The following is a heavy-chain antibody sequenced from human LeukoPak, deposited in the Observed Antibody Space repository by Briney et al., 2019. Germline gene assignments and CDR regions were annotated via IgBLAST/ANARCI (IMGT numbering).Heavy chain of an antibody. J-gene: IGHJ4*02. D-gene: IGHD6-6*01. CDR2: IYYSGST. CDR3: PRNREQLVSFYY. V-gene: IGHV4-59*01. Sequence: SETLSLTCTVSGASISSYYWSWIRQPPGKGLEWYGYIYYSGSTNYNPSPKSRVTISVDTSKSQFSLKLSSVTGANTAVYICPRNREQLVSFYYWGQGTLATVSS. CDR1: GASISSYY.